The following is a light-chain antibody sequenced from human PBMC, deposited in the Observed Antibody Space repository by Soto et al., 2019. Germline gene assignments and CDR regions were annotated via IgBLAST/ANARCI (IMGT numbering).Light chain of an antibody. CDR1: SSNIGAGYD. CDR3: QSYDSSLSVV. Sequence: QLVLTQPPSVSGAPGQRVTISCTGSSSNIGAGYDVHWYQQLPGTAPKLLIYGNSNRPSGVPDRFSGSKSGTSVSLAITGLQAEDEADYYCQSYDSSLSVVFGGGTKVTVL. J-gene: IGLJ2*01. CDR2: GNS. V-gene: IGLV1-40*01.